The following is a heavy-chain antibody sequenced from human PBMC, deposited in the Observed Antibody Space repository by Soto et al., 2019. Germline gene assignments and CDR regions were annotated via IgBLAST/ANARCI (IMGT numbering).Heavy chain of an antibody. CDR1: GGSISSYY. J-gene: IGHJ4*02. CDR2: IYYSGST. CDR3: AGAVYSSGWYNYFDY. Sequence: SETLSLTCTVYGGSISSYYWSWIRQPPGKGLDWIGYIYYSGSTNYHPSLKSRVSISVDTSKNQFSLKLSSVTAADTAVYYCAGAVYSSGWYNYFDYWGQGTLVTVSS. D-gene: IGHD6-19*01. V-gene: IGHV4-59*01.